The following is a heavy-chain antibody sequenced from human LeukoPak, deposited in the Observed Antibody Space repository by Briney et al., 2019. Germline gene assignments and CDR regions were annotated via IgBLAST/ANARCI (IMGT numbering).Heavy chain of an antibody. CDR2: IKQDGSEK. V-gene: IGHV3-7*01. D-gene: IGHD3-9*01. CDR3: ARDRVPLRYFDWLPGG. CDR1: GFTFSSYG. Sequence: PGGSLRLSCAASGFTFSSYGMHWVRQAPGKGLEWVANIKQDGSEKYYVDSVKGRFTISRDNAKNSLYLQMNSLRAEDTAVYYCARDRVPLRYFDWLPGGWGQGTLVTVSS. J-gene: IGHJ4*02.